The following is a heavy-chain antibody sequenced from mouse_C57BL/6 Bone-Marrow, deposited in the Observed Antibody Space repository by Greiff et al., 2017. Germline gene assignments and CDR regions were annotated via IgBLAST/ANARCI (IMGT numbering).Heavy chain of an antibody. CDR1: GFNIKDDY. V-gene: IGHV14-4*01. CDR3: TVDLWAHKYYFDY. D-gene: IGHD6-1*01. Sequence: VQLKESGAELVRPGASVKLSCTASGFNIKDDYLHWVKQRPEQGLEWIGWIDPENGDTEYASKFQGKAPITADTSSNTAYLQLSSRTSEDTAVYYCTVDLWAHKYYFDYWGQGTTLTVSS. CDR2: IDPENGDT. J-gene: IGHJ2*01.